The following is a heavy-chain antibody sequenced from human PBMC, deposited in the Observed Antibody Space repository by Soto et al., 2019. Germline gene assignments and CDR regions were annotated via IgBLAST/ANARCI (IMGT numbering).Heavy chain of an antibody. CDR1: GNTLTNYW. CDR2: SCPRAFDV. D-gene: IGHD4-4*01. J-gene: IGHJ5*01. V-gene: IGHV5-51*01. CDR3: ARLVSLLQPIDS. Sequence: PGESLKISCQTSGNTLTNYWIGWVRPMPGGGLAWLGGSCPRAFDVRYGPAFESQVTISADSSTATAFLQWRSLEASVSALYFCARLVSLLQPIDSWGQGTPVTVYS.